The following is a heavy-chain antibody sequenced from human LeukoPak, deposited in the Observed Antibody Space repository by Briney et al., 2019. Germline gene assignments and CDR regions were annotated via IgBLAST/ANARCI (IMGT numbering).Heavy chain of an antibody. Sequence: HPGGTLRLSCAASGFTFSSYEMIWVRQAPGKGLEWGSYIISSGSTLYYADSVKGRFTIARDKCTNTLDLQRNSLKAKDTYEYSCATSAQSDRLAAALPWDQGTLVTVSS. CDR1: GFTFSSYE. D-gene: IGHD6-13*01. CDR2: IISSGSTL. J-gene: IGHJ5*02. CDR3: ATSAQSDRLAAALP. V-gene: IGHV3-48*03.